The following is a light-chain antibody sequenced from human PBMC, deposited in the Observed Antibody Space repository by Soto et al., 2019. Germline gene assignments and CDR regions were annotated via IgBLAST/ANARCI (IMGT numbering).Light chain of an antibody. Sequence: ETVMTQSPATLSVSPGERATLSCRASQSVSSNLAWYQQKPGQAPRLLIYGASTRATGIPGRFSGSGSGTEFTLTISSLQSEDFAVYYCQQYNNWPPYTFRQGTKLEIK. V-gene: IGKV3-15*01. CDR3: QQYNNWPPYT. CDR2: GAS. CDR1: QSVSSN. J-gene: IGKJ2*01.